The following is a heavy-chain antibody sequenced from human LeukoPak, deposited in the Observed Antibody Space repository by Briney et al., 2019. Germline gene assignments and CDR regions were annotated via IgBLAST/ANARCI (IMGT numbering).Heavy chain of an antibody. Sequence: PGGSLRLSCAASGFTFSSYAMSWVRQAPGKGLEWVSAISGSGGSTYYADSVKGRFTISRDNFKNTLYLQMNSLRAEDTAVYYCAKDDRYCSGGSCYSNWFDPWGQGTLVTVSS. CDR1: GFTFSSYA. D-gene: IGHD2-15*01. CDR2: ISGSGGST. V-gene: IGHV3-23*01. J-gene: IGHJ5*02. CDR3: AKDDRYCSGGSCYSNWFDP.